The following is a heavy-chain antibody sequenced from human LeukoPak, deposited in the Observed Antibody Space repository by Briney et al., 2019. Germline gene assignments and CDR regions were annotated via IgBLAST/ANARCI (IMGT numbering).Heavy chain of an antibody. J-gene: IGHJ3*02. CDR2: ISWNSGRI. CDR3: AKDNGLWFGELRADAFDI. Sequence: GGSLRLSCAASGFNIDDYAMHWVRQGPGKGLEWVSGISWNSGRIGYADSVKGRLTISRDNAKNSLYLQMNSLRAEDTAFYYCAKDNGLWFGELRADAFDIWGQGTMVTVSS. D-gene: IGHD3-10*01. V-gene: IGHV3-9*01. CDR1: GFNIDDYA.